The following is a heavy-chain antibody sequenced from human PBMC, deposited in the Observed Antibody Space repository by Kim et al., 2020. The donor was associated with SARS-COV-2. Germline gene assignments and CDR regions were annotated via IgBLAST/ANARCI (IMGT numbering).Heavy chain of an antibody. CDR3: ARSYDYVWGSYRYRYFDY. CDR1: GGSISSSNW. D-gene: IGHD3-16*02. CDR2: IYHSGST. J-gene: IGHJ4*02. Sequence: SETLSLTCAVSGGSISSSNWWSWVRQPPGKGLEWIGEIYHSGSTNYNPSLKSRVTISVDNSKNQFSLKLSSVTAADTAVYYCARSYDYVWGSYRYRYFDYWGQGTLVTVSS. V-gene: IGHV4-4*02.